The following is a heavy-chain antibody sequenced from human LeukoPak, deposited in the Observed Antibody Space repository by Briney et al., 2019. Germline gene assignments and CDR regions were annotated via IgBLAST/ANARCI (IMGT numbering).Heavy chain of an antibody. D-gene: IGHD2-2*01. Sequence: GGSLRLSCAASGFTFGSYAMSWVRQAPGKGLEWVSAISGSGGSTYYADSVKGRFTISRDNSKNTLYLQMNSLRAEDTAVYYCAKGGCSSTSCTLYYFDYWGQGTLVTVSS. V-gene: IGHV3-23*01. CDR1: GFTFGSYA. CDR3: AKGGCSSTSCTLYYFDY. J-gene: IGHJ4*02. CDR2: ISGSGGST.